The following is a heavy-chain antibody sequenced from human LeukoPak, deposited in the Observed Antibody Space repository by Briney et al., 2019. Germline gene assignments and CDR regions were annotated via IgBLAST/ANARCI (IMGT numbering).Heavy chain of an antibody. D-gene: IGHD3-10*01. CDR3: ARGYGSGSPFDY. Sequence: SVKVSCKASGGTFSSYAISWVRQAPGQGLGWMGRIIPILGIANYAQKFQGRVTITADKSTSTAYMELSSLRSEDTAVYYCARGYGSGSPFDYWGQGTLVTVSS. CDR2: IIPILGIA. CDR1: GGTFSSYA. J-gene: IGHJ4*02. V-gene: IGHV1-69*04.